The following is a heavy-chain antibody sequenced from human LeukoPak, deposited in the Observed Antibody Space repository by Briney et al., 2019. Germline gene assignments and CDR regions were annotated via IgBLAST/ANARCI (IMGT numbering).Heavy chain of an antibody. CDR1: GFSLSTRGMC. J-gene: IGHJ3*02. Sequence: SGPTLVKPTQTLTLTCTFSGFSLSTRGMCVSRIRQPPGKALEWLSRIDWDDDKYYSTSLKTRLTISKDASKNQAVLTMTNMDPVDTTTYYCARRRTVTTHDAFDIWGQGTMVTVSS. CDR2: IDWDDDK. CDR3: ARRRTVTTHDAFDI. V-gene: IGHV2-70*11. D-gene: IGHD4-17*01.